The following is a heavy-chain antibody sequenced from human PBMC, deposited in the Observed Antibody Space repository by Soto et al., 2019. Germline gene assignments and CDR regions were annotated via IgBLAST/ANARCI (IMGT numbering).Heavy chain of an antibody. CDR3: ARRDRSGFSYWLDT. V-gene: IGHV4-31*03. J-gene: IGHJ5*02. Sequence: TLYITCTVSGGSISSGDYYWSWSRQHPGNGLAWVGTIYFSGTTYYNPSLKSRVTISVDTSKSQFSLKLSSVTAADTAVYYCARRDRSGFSYWLDTWGQGTQVTVS. CDR2: IYFSGTT. D-gene: IGHD3-22*01. CDR1: GGSISSGDYY.